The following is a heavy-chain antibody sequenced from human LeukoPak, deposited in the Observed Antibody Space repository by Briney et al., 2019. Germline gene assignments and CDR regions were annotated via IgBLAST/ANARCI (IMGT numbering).Heavy chain of an antibody. D-gene: IGHD5-24*01. V-gene: IGHV3-30*02. CDR2: ILYDGSNK. Sequence: GGSLRLSCAASGFTFSSYGMRWVRQAPGKGLEWVAFILYDGSNKYYADSVKGRFTISRDNSKNTLYLQMNSLRAEDTAVYYCAKDGRDGYNSYFDYWGQGTLVTVSS. J-gene: IGHJ4*02. CDR1: GFTFSSYG. CDR3: AKDGRDGYNSYFDY.